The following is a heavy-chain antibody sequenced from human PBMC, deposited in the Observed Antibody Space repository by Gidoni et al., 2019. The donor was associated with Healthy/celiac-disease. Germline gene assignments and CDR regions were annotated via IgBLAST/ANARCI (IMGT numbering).Heavy chain of an antibody. CDR3: AKDVSSSWYLSLVEPGDKWDY. V-gene: IGHV3-30*18. Sequence: QVQLVESGGGVVQPGRSLRLSCAASGFTFSSYGMHWVRQAPGKGLEWVAVISYDGSNKYYADSVKGRFTISRDNSKNTLYLQMNSLRAEDTAVYYCAKDVSSSWYLSLVEPGDKWDYWGQGTLVTVSS. CDR2: ISYDGSNK. CDR1: GFTFSSYG. D-gene: IGHD6-13*01. J-gene: IGHJ4*02.